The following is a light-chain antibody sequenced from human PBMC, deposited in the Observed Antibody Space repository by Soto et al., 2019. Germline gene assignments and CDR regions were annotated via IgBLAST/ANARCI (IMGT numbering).Light chain of an antibody. CDR3: QQYNNWPRT. CDR2: GAS. J-gene: IGKJ1*01. V-gene: IGKV3-15*01. Sequence: IVMTQSPSTLSLSPWGRSTLSCRASQSVSSDLAWYHQKPGQAPRLLIYGASTRATGIPARFSGSGSGTEFTLTINSLQSEDFAVYYCQQYNNWPRTFGQGTKVDIK. CDR1: QSVSSD.